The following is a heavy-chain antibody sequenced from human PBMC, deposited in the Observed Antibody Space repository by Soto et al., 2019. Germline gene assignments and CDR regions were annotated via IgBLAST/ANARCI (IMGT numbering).Heavy chain of an antibody. Sequence: SSETLSLTCTVSGGSISSYYWSWIRQPPGKGLEWIGYIYYSGSTNYNPSLKSRVTISVDTSKNQFSLKLSSVTAADTAVYYCAREGEYSSSYDYYYYYGMDVWGQGTTVTVSS. CDR1: GGSISSYY. CDR3: AREGEYSSSYDYYYYYGMDV. V-gene: IGHV4-59*01. J-gene: IGHJ6*02. D-gene: IGHD6-6*01. CDR2: IYYSGST.